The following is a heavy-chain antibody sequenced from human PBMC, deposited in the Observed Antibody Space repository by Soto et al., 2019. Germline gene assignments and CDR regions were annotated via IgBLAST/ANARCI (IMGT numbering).Heavy chain of an antibody. V-gene: IGHV3-7*04. CDR1: GFSLENYW. Sequence: EVQLVESGGGLVQPGGSLRLSCAASGFSLENYWMTWVRQAPGRGLEWVANIKKDGSQIHYADSVQGRFTISRDNAKNSLCLQMDSLRDEDTGVYYCAGDLAPRCAYWYDAFDIWGQGTMVTVSS. D-gene: IGHD3-16*01. CDR3: AGDLAPRCAYWYDAFDI. CDR2: IKKDGSQI. J-gene: IGHJ3*02.